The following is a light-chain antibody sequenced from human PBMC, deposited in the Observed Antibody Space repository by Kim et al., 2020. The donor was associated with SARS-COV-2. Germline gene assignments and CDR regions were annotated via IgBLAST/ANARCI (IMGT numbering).Light chain of an antibody. CDR2: GPS. Sequence: EIVMTQSPVTLSVSPGERATLSCRASQSVGSNFAWYQQRPGQPPRLLIYGPSTRATGIPARFSGSGSGTEFTLTISSLQSEDFAVYYCQQYNDWPLTFGGGTKVDIK. J-gene: IGKJ4*01. V-gene: IGKV3-15*01. CDR3: QQYNDWPLT. CDR1: QSVGSN.